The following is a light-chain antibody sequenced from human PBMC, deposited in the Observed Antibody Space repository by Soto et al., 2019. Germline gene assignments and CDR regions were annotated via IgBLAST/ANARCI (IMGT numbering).Light chain of an antibody. CDR2: AND. V-gene: IGLV1-44*01. CDR1: RSNIGGNA. Sequence: QSVLTQPPSMSGTPGQRVTISCSGSRSNIGGNAVTWYQQVPGTAPKLLIYANDQRPSGVSDQFSGSKSATSASLAISGLQSEDVADYYCAVWDDNLKGLFGGGTQLTVL. J-gene: IGLJ2*01. CDR3: AVWDDNLKGL.